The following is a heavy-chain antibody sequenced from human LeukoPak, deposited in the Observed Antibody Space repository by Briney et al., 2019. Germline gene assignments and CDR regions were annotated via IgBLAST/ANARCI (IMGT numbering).Heavy chain of an antibody. V-gene: IGHV4-59*01. D-gene: IGHD3-22*01. CDR1: GGSTTSYY. CDR2: IYYSGST. Sequence: SVTLSLTCTVAGGSTTSYYWSWIRQPPGKGLEWIGYIYYSGSTNYNPSLKSRVAISIDTSKNQFSLKLRSVTAADTAVYYCARDNYYDSSGYSRPLDYWGQGTLVTVSS. J-gene: IGHJ4*02. CDR3: ARDNYYDSSGYSRPLDY.